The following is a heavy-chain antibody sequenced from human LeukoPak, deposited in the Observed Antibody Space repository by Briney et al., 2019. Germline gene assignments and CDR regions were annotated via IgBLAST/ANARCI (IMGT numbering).Heavy chain of an antibody. J-gene: IGHJ6*02. Sequence: GASVKVSCKASGYTFSGYYMHWVRQAPGQGLEWMGWINPNSGGTTYAQKFQGRVTMTRGTSISTAYMELSRLRSDDTAVYYCARGAQQLASLRYYGMDVWGQGTTVTVSS. CDR3: ARGAQQLASLRYYGMDV. D-gene: IGHD6-13*01. V-gene: IGHV1-2*02. CDR2: INPNSGGT. CDR1: GYTFSGYY.